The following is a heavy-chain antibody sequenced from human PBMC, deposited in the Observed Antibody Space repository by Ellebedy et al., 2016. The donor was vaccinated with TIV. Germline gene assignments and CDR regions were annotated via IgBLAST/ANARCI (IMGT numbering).Heavy chain of an antibody. D-gene: IGHD1-1*01. CDR1: GFTFSAYV. CDR2: VSESDGRT. CDR3: TKRADNWGFFDY. J-gene: IGHJ4*02. Sequence: GESLKISCAASGFTFSAYVMACVRQVPGKGLEWVPAVSESDGRTFYADSVKGRFTISRDNSKNTLFLQMNSLTAGDTAVYYCTKRADNWGFFDYWGQGTLVTVSS. V-gene: IGHV3-23*01.